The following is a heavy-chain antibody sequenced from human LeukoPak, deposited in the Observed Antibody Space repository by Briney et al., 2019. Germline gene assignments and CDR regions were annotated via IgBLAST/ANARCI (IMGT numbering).Heavy chain of an antibody. CDR3: AREYSGSPFD. Sequence: GGSLRLSCAASGFTFSSYWMSWGRQVPGKGVVWVSRINGDGRTTSYADSVKGRFTISRDNAKNTLYLQMNSLRVEDTAVYYCAREYSGSPFDWGQGTLVTVSS. D-gene: IGHD1-26*01. V-gene: IGHV3-74*01. J-gene: IGHJ4*02. CDR2: INGDGRTT. CDR1: GFTFSSYW.